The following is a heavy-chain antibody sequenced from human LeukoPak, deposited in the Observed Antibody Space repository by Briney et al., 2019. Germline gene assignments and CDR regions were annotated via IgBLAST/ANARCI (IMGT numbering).Heavy chain of an antibody. D-gene: IGHD3-10*02. J-gene: IGHJ6*04. V-gene: IGHV3-23*01. CDR2: ISGSGGST. CDR1: GFTFSNSA. Sequence: GGSLRLSCAASGFTFSNSALSWVRQAPGKGLEWVSDISGSGGSTYYAGSVKGRFTISRDNSKNTLYLQMNSLRAEDTAVYYCAELGITMIGGVWGKGTTVTISS. CDR3: AELGITMIGGV.